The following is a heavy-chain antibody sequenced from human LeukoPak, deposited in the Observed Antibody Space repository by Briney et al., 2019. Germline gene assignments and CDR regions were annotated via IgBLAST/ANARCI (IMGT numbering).Heavy chain of an antibody. CDR2: ISTTSSYI. D-gene: IGHD1-26*01. CDR3: ARGGIITSYAFEI. V-gene: IGHV3-21*01. CDR1: GFSFSTYA. Sequence: GGSLRLSCAASGFSFSTYAISWVRQAPGKGLEWVSCISTTSSYILYADSVRGRFTISRDNAKNSLYLQMDSLRAEDTAVYYCARGGIITSYAFEIWGQGTMVTVSS. J-gene: IGHJ3*02.